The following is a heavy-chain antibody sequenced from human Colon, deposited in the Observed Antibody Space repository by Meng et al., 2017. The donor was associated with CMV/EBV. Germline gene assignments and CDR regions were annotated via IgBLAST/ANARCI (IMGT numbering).Heavy chain of an antibody. J-gene: IGHJ4*02. Sequence: GESLKISCAASGFISSSFGLHWDRQAPGKGLEWVSMIWFDGRYEYYADSVKGRFSISRDDSKNTLFLQMSSLRVEDTAIYYCARDNIQATGATPDFDSWGQGTLVTVSS. CDR1: GFISSSFG. CDR3: ARDNIQATGATPDFDS. CDR2: IWFDGRYE. D-gene: IGHD1-1*01. V-gene: IGHV3-33*01.